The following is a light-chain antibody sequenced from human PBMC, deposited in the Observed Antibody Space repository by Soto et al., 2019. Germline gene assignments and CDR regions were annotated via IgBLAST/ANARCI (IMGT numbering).Light chain of an antibody. V-gene: IGKV3-15*01. Sequence: ETVMTQSPVTLSVSPGEGVTLSCRASQSVTINLGWYHQRPGQAPRLLIYAASTRAAGVPARFSGSGSGTDFTLTISSLQPEDFGNYYCQQYNKWPQTFGQGTKVDIK. CDR3: QQYNKWPQT. CDR1: QSVTIN. J-gene: IGKJ1*01. CDR2: AAS.